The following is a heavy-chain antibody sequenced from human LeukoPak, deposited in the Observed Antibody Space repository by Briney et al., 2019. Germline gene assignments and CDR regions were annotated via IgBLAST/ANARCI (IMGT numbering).Heavy chain of an antibody. CDR1: GGSFSGYY. Sequence: PSETLSLTCAVYGGSFSGYYWSWIRQPAGKGLEWIGRIYATESTNYNPSLRSRVTMSVDTSKNQFSLNLSSVTAADTAVYFCARDPGNPTRFSYSFDSWGQGALVTVSS. CDR2: IYATEST. D-gene: IGHD4-23*01. V-gene: IGHV4-59*10. J-gene: IGHJ4*02. CDR3: ARDPGNPTRFSYSFDS.